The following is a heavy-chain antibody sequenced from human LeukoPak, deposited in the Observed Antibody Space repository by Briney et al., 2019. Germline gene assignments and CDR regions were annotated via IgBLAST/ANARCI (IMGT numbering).Heavy chain of an antibody. Sequence: SETLSLTCAVSRFSISTGYYWGWIRQPPGKGLEWIGIIYHSGTTYYNPSLKSRVTISVNTSKNQFSLNLGSVTAADAAVYYCARWGTIVGATTVDYWGQGTLVTVSS. CDR2: IYHSGTT. CDR1: RFSISTGYY. CDR3: ARWGTIVGATTVDY. J-gene: IGHJ4*02. D-gene: IGHD1-26*01. V-gene: IGHV4-38-2*01.